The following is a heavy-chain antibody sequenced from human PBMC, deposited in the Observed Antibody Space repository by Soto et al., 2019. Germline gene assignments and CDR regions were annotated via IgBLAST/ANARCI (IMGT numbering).Heavy chain of an antibody. CDR3: ARGSAHIQVQTFAY. CDR2: ISPTSGAI. V-gene: IGHV3-21*01. D-gene: IGHD1-1*01. CDR1: GFTFSDYS. J-gene: IGHJ4*02. Sequence: EVHLVESGGGLVKSGGSLRVSCTASGFTFSDYSMHWVRQAPGKGLEWVSSISPTSGAIYYADSVKGRFTISRDNAKNSLFLQMNSLRAEDTAVYSCARGSAHIQVQTFAYWGQGTLVTVSS.